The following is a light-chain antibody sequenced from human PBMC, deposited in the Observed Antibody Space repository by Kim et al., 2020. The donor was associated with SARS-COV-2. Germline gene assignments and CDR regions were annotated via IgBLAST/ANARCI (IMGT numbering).Light chain of an antibody. J-gene: IGKJ4*01. V-gene: IGKV3-15*01. CDR3: QQYNNWPPLT. CDR2: GAS. Sequence: VAPGERATLSCRASQSVNSNLAWYQQKPGQAPRLLIYGASTRATGIPARFSGSGSGTEFTLTISSLQSEDFALYYCQQYNNWPPLTFGGGTKLEI. CDR1: QSVNSN.